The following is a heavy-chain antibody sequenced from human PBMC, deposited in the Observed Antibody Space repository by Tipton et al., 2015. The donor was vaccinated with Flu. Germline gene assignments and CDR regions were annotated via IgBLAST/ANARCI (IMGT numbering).Heavy chain of an antibody. Sequence: TLSLTCTVSGGSINSGNWWSWVRQPPGKGLEWIGEIYHSGSISYNPSLQSRVTILVDKSKNQFSLRLVPMTATDTAVYYCARRDYSNYVPEPKNWFDPWGQGILVTVSS. CDR2: IYHSGSI. CDR1: GGSINSGNW. D-gene: IGHD4-11*01. J-gene: IGHJ5*02. CDR3: ARRDYSNYVPEPKNWFDP. V-gene: IGHV4-4*02.